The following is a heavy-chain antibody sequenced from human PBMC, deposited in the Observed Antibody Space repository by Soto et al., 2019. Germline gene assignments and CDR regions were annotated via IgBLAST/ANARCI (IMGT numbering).Heavy chain of an antibody. J-gene: IGHJ2*01. D-gene: IGHD2-21*02. V-gene: IGHV3-66*01. Sequence: EVQLVESGGGLVQPGGSLRLSCAASGFTVSSHYMSWVRQAPGKGLEWVSVIYSGGSTYYTDSVKGRFTISRENSKHTLFLQMNSLRAEDTAVYYCARDYYGGNSRYFDLWGRGTLVTVSS. CDR1: GFTVSSHY. CDR3: ARDYYGGNSRYFDL. CDR2: IYSGGST.